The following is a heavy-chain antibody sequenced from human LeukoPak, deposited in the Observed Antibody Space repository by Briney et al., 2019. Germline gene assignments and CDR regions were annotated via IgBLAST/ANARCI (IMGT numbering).Heavy chain of an antibody. CDR2: ISSSGSTI. CDR3: ARDSGGYCTNGVCSTFDY. J-gene: IGHJ4*02. D-gene: IGHD2-8*01. V-gene: IGHV3-48*03. CDR1: GFTFSRYE. Sequence: GGSLRLSCAASGFTFSRYEMNWVRQAPGKGLEWVSYISSSGSTIYYADSVKGRFTISRDNAKNSLYLQMNSLRAEDTAVYYCARDSGGYCTNGVCSTFDYWGQGTLVTVSS.